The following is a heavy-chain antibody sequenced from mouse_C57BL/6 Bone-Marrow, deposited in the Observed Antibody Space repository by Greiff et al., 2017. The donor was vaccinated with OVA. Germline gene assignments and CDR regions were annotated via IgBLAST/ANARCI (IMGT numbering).Heavy chain of an antibody. CDR3: VRERARLPGYFDV. V-gene: IGHV10-3*01. D-gene: IGHD2-4*01. CDR2: IRSKSSNYAT. Sequence: DVQLQESGGGLVQPKGSLKLSCAASGFTFNTYAMHWVRQAPGKGLEWVARIRSKSSNYATYYADSVQDRFTISRDDSQTMLNLQMTNLKTEDTAMYDGVRERARLPGYFDVWGTGTTVTVSS. CDR1: GFTFNTYA. J-gene: IGHJ1*03.